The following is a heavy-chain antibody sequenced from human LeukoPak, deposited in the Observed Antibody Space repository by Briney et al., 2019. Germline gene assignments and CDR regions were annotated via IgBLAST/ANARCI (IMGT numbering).Heavy chain of an antibody. CDR2: ISWNSGSI. Sequence: GGSLRLSCAASGFTFDDYAMHWVRQAPGKGLEWVSGISWNSGSIGYADSVKGRFTISRDNAKNSLYLQMNSLRAEDTALYYCAKGPYSSGWSDWFDPWGQGNLVTVSS. V-gene: IGHV3-9*01. CDR1: GFTFDDYA. D-gene: IGHD6-19*01. CDR3: AKGPYSSGWSDWFDP. J-gene: IGHJ5*02.